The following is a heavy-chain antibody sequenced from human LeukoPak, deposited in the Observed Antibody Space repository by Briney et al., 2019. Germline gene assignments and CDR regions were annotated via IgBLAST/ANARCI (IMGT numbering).Heavy chain of an antibody. J-gene: IGHJ5*02. Sequence: GGSLRLSCAASGFTFTRHWMAWVRQAPGKGLEWVANIHQDGSQKYYVDSVKGRFTMSRDNSKNSLDLQMNSLKASDTAMYYCARHTDYGDYLGPWGQGTLVTVSS. D-gene: IGHD4-17*01. CDR2: IHQDGSQK. V-gene: IGHV3-7*03. CDR3: ARHTDYGDYLGP. CDR1: GFTFTRHW.